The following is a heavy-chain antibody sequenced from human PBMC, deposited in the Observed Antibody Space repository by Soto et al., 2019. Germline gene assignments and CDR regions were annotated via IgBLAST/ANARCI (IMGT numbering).Heavy chain of an antibody. D-gene: IGHD6-19*01. Sequence: QVQLVQSGAEVKKPGASVKVSCKASGYTFTSYDIIWVRQATGQGLEWMGWMNPSTGNTDSAEKFPGRLTMTRNTSISTVSMELSSLTFEDTAVYYCARGRIIVAGGFAPWGQGTLVTVSS. V-gene: IGHV1-8*01. CDR1: GYTFTSYD. J-gene: IGHJ5*01. CDR3: ARGRIIVAGGFAP. CDR2: MNPSTGNT.